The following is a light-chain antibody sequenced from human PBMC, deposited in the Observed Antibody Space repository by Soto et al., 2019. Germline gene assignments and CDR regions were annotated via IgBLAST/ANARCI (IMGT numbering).Light chain of an antibody. CDR1: QPVPRY. CDR2: DVS. CDR3: QQTYTSPYT. Sequence: DIQMTQSPSSLSASLGDRVTITCRASQPVPRYLNWDRQKAGKAPELLIYDVSSLQTGVPSRFSGSGSGTDVTLTISSLQPEDFATYHCQQTYTSPYTFGQGTKLEIK. V-gene: IGKV1-39*01. J-gene: IGKJ2*01.